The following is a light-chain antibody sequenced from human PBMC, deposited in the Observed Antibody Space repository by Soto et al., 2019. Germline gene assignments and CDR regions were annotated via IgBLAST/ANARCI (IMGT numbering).Light chain of an antibody. CDR1: SSDVGGYNF. CDR2: EVN. V-gene: IGLV2-8*01. J-gene: IGLJ2*01. CDR3: NSYAGSNNFML. Sequence: QTVLTQPPSASGSPGQSVTISCTGTSSDVGGYNFVSWFQQNPGKAPKLIIYEVNKRPSGVPDRFSGSKSGNTASLTVSGLQSEDEADYYCNSYAGSNNFMLFGGGTKLTVL.